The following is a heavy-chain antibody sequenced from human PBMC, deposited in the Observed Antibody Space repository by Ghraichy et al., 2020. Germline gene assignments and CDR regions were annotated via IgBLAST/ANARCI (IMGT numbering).Heavy chain of an antibody. CDR2: IYSGGDT. V-gene: IGHV3-53*01. D-gene: IGHD1-26*01. J-gene: IGHJ4*02. Sequence: GGSLRLSCEVSEFTVYNNYMSWVRQAPGKGLEWVSLIYSGGDTDYADSVKGRFTISRDKSKNTFYLQMNSLRAEDTAVYYCSTHYPRYWGQGTLVIVSS. CDR1: EFTVYNNY. CDR3: STHYPRY.